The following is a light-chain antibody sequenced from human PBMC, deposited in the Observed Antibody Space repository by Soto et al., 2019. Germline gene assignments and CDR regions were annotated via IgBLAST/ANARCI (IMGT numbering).Light chain of an antibody. CDR3: SSYTSSTTPVV. CDR1: SSAVGGYNY. V-gene: IGLV2-14*01. J-gene: IGLJ2*01. Sequence: QSALTQPASVSGSPGQSITISCTGTSSAVGGYNYVSWYQQHPGKAPKLMIYDVSNRPSGVSNRFSGSNSGNTASLTISGLQAEDEADYYCSSYTSSTTPVVFGGGTKLTVL. CDR2: DVS.